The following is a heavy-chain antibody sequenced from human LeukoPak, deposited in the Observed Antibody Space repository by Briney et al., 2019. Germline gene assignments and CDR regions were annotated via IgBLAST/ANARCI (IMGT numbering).Heavy chain of an antibody. V-gene: IGHV3-15*01. CDR2: IKSKTDGGTT. J-gene: IGHJ4*02. D-gene: IGHD5-12*01. CDR1: GFTFSNAW. CDR3: TTQLDVDVEPY. Sequence: PGGSPRLSCAASGFTFSNAWMSWVRQAPGKGLEWVGRIKSKTDGGTTDYAAPVKGRFTISRDDSKNTLYLQMNSLKTEDTAVYYCTTQLDVDVEPYWGQGTLVTVSS.